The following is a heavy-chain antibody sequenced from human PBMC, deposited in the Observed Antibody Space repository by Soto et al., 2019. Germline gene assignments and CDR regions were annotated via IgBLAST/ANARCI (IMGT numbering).Heavy chain of an antibody. CDR1: GLTFSSYA. J-gene: IGHJ4*02. CDR2: ISYYGSNK. Sequence: WGSRRLSCAASGLTFSSYAIHWVRQAPGKGLEWVAVISYYGSNKYYVDSVKGRFTISRDNSKSTLYLQMNRLRAEDTAVYYCTRGPAYENSIYTPVDYWGQGTLVTVSA. V-gene: IGHV3-30-3*01. D-gene: IGHD3-22*01. CDR3: TRGPAYENSIYTPVDY.